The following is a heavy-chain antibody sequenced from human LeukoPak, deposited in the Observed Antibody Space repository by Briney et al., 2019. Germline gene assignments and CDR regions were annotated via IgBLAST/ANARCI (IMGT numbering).Heavy chain of an antibody. J-gene: IGHJ4*02. D-gene: IGHD3-10*01. CDR1: GFIFSNYH. Sequence: GGSLRLSCAASGFIFSNYHMGWVRQTPGKGVEGVSVIHTDDIAYYADSVRDRFTISRDDFKNTLDLQMNNLRTEDTALYFCATIRSGFGGYYWGQGTLVTVSS. CDR2: IHTDDIA. CDR3: ATIRSGFGGYY. V-gene: IGHV3-66*01.